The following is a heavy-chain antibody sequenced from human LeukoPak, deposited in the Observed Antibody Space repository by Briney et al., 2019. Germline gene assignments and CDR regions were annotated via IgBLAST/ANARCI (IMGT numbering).Heavy chain of an antibody. CDR3: ARGPSHGGKYRGFFDY. D-gene: IGHD4-23*01. V-gene: IGHV4-34*01. J-gene: IGHJ4*02. Sequence: SETLSLTCAVYGESFSGFYWSWIRRPPRKGLEWIGEINHSGTTNYSPSLKSRVIISTDTSKNQFSVRLMSVTASDTAVYYCARGPSHGGKYRGFFDYWGQGTLVAVSS. CDR2: INHSGTT. CDR1: GESFSGFY.